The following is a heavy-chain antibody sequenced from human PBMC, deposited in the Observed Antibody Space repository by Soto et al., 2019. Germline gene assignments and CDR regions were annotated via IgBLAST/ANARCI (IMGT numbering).Heavy chain of an antibody. CDR1: GGSISSSTYY. CDR3: ARHNQYYYDSSGYYYWGLFDY. D-gene: IGHD3-22*01. J-gene: IGHJ4*02. Sequence: PSETLSLTCTVSGGSISSSTYYWGWIRQPPGKGLEWIGSIYYSGSTYYNPSLKSRVTISVDTSKNQFSLKLSSVTAADTAVYYCARHNQYYYDSSGYYYWGLFDYWGQGTLVTVSS. CDR2: IYYSGST. V-gene: IGHV4-39*01.